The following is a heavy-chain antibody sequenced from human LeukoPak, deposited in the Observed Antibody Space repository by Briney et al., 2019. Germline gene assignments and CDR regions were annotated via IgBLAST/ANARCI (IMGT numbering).Heavy chain of an antibody. CDR3: AKPRDFSWYFDL. CDR1: GFIFSGYS. D-gene: IGHD5-24*01. CDR2: ISGSGGST. J-gene: IGHJ2*01. Sequence: PGGSLRLSCAASGFIFSGYSMNWVRQAPGKGLEWVSAISGSGGSTYYADSVKGRFTISRDNSKNTLYLQMNSLRAEDTAVYYCAKPRDFSWYFDLWGRGTLVTVSS. V-gene: IGHV3-23*01.